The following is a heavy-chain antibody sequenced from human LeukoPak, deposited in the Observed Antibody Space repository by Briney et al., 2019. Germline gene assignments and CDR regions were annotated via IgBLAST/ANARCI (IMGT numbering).Heavy chain of an antibody. CDR3: ASLGGSWVVPAAMMTGVSFPSHFDY. CDR1: GGTFSSYA. CDR2: IIPIFGTA. D-gene: IGHD2-2*01. J-gene: IGHJ4*02. Sequence: GASVKVSCKASGGTFSSYAISWVRQAPGQGLEWMGGIIPIFGTANYAQKFQGRVTITADKSTSTAYMELSSLRSEDTAVYYCASLGGSWVVPAAMMTGVSFPSHFDYWGQGTLVTVSS. V-gene: IGHV1-69*06.